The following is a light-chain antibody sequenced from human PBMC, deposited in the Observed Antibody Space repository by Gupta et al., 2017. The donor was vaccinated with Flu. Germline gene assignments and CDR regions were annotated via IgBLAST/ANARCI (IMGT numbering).Light chain of an antibody. J-gene: IGLJ3*02. V-gene: IGLV1-44*01. CDR3: EVWEDSRNGRGV. CDR2: SDD. CDR1: SSNIGSNA. Sequence: TITCSGRSSNIGSNAVNWYQQFPGSAPKLLLYSDDKRRPGGPDRFSGSKSGTSAALAISSLQSEEEDVYYCEVWEDSRNGRGVFGGGTKLTVL.